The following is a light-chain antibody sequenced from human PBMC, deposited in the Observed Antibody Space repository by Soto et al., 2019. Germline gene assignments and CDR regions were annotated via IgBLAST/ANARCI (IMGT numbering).Light chain of an antibody. Sequence: EVVLTQSPGTLSLSPGEGATLSCRASQSVVTSYLAWYQQKYGQSPRLLIYGALYRAPGIPDRFSGSGSGTEFTLSISSLQSEDFAVYYCQQYNNWPTFGQGTKVDIK. V-gene: IGKV3D-15*01. J-gene: IGKJ1*01. CDR3: QQYNNWPT. CDR2: GAL. CDR1: QSVVTSY.